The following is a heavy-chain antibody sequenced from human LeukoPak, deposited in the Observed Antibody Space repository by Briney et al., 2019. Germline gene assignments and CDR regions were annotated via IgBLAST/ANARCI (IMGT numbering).Heavy chain of an antibody. CDR3: AKPIVGVHYGDYAFDY. Sequence: GGSLRLSCAASGFTFSSYGMHWVRQAPGKGLEWVAFIRYDGSNKYYADSVKGRFTISRDNSKNTLYLQMNSLRAEDTAVYYCAKPIVGVHYGDYAFDYWGQGTLVTVSS. CDR1: GFTFSSYG. CDR2: IRYDGSNK. V-gene: IGHV3-30*02. J-gene: IGHJ4*02. D-gene: IGHD4-17*01.